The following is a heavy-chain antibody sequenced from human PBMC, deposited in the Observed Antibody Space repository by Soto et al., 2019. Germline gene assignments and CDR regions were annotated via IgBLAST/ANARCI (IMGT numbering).Heavy chain of an antibody. J-gene: IGHJ4*02. CDR1: GYIFTSYA. Sequence: ASVKVSCKASGYIFTSYAMHWVRQAPGQRLEWMGWINAGNGNTKYSQKFQGRVTITRDTSASTAYMELSSLRSEDTAVYYCARVGAAAGPYYFDYWGQGTLVTVS. D-gene: IGHD6-13*01. V-gene: IGHV1-3*01. CDR3: ARVGAAAGPYYFDY. CDR2: INAGNGNT.